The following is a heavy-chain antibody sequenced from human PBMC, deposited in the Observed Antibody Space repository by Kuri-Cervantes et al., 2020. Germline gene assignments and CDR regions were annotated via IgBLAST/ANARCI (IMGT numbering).Heavy chain of an antibody. CDR1: GYTFTGYY. Sequence: ASVKVSCKASGYTFTGYYMHWVRQAPGQGLEWMGWINPNSGGTSYAQRFQGRVTMTRDTSISTAYMELSRLRSDDTAVYYCARVLRYFDYWFDPWGQGTLVTVSS. CDR3: ARVLRYFDYWFDP. D-gene: IGHD3-9*01. J-gene: IGHJ5*02. CDR2: INPNSGGT. V-gene: IGHV1-2*02.